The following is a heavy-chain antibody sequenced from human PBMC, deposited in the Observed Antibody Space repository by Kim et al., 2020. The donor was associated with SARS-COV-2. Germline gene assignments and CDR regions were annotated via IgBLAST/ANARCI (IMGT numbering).Heavy chain of an antibody. Sequence: ASVKVSCKASGYTFTGYYMHWVRQAPGQGLEWMGWINPNSGGTNYAQKFQGRVTMTRDTSISTAYMELSRLRSDDTAVYYCARAPYVVLTWGDAFDIWGQGTMVTVSS. CDR3: ARAPYVVLTWGDAFDI. D-gene: IGHD2-2*01. CDR2: INPNSGGT. J-gene: IGHJ3*02. CDR1: GYTFTGYY. V-gene: IGHV1-2*02.